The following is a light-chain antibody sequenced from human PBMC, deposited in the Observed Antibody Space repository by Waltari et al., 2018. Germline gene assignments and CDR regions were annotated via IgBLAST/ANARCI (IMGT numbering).Light chain of an antibody. CDR2: YNS. V-gene: IGLV3-21*04. CDR1: DIGDKA. J-gene: IGLJ7*01. CDR3: QVWDSSTDQVV. Sequence: SYVLTQPPSVSVAPGKTATISCGGNDIGDKAVHWSQQKPGQAPMTVMSYNSDRPSGIPERFSGSNPGNTATLTISRVEAGDEADYYCQVWDSSTDQVVFGGGTQLTVL.